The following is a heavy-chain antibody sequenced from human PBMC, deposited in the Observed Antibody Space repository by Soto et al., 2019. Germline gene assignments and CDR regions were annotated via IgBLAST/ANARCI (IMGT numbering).Heavy chain of an antibody. J-gene: IGHJ6*02. CDR1: GFTFSNYA. V-gene: IGHV3-30-3*01. Sequence: PGGSLRLSCAGSGFTFSNYAMHWVRQAPGKGLEWVAVISYDGSNKYYADSVKGRFTISRDNSKNTLYLQMNSLRAEDTAVYYCARELDIALMVYGISNGMDVWGQGTTVTVSS. D-gene: IGHD2-8*01. CDR2: ISYDGSNK. CDR3: ARELDIALMVYGISNGMDV.